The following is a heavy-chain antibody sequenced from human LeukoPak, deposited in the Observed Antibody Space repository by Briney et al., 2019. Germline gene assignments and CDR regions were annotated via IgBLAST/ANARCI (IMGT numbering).Heavy chain of an antibody. CDR2: IRSSSSTI. J-gene: IGHJ4*02. Sequence: PGGSLRLSCAASGFTFSSYSMNWVRQAPGKGLEWVSYIRSSSSTIYYADSVKGRFTISRDNAKNSLYLQMNSLRAEDTAVYYCARRPNYYGSGSYHHFDYWGQGTLVTVSS. CDR1: GFTFSSYS. D-gene: IGHD3-10*01. CDR3: ARRPNYYGSGSYHHFDY. V-gene: IGHV3-48*01.